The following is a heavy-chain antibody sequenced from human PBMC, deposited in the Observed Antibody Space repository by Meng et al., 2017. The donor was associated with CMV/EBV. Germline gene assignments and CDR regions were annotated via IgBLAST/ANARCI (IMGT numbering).Heavy chain of an antibody. CDR3: ARESGILSSGRFLEWLLFRPPYGMDV. CDR1: GFTFDDYG. Sequence: GESLKISCAASGFTFDDYGMSWVRQAPGKGLEWVSGINWNGGSTGYADSVKGRFTISRDNAKNSPYLQMNSLRAEDTALYYCARESGILSSGRFLEWLLFRPPYGMDVWGQGTTVTVSS. CDR2: INWNGGST. V-gene: IGHV3-20*04. D-gene: IGHD3-3*01. J-gene: IGHJ6*02.